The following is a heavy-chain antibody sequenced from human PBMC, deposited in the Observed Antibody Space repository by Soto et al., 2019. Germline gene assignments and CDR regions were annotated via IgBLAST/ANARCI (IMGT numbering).Heavy chain of an antibody. D-gene: IGHD5-18*01. CDR1: GYTFTSYA. J-gene: IGHJ4*02. CDR3: ARAPVQLWLFAAQGGPNWFVY. V-gene: IGHV1-3*01. CDR2: INAGNGNT. Sequence: QVQLVQSGAEVKKPGASVKVSCKASGYTFTSYAMHWVRQAPGQRLEWMGWINAGNGNTKYSQKFQGRVTITRDTSASAAYMELSSLRSEDTAVYYCARAPVQLWLFAAQGGPNWFVYWGQGTLVTVSS.